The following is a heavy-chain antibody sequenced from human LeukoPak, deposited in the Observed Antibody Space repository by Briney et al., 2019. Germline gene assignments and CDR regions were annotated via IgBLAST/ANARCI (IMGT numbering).Heavy chain of an antibody. CDR3: ARFIGYCSSGSCYSPLGE. V-gene: IGHV1-18*01. CDR1: GYTFTCYG. D-gene: IGHD2-15*01. CDR2: ISAYNGNT. Sequence: ASVTVSCKASGYTFTCYGISWVRQAPGQGLEWMGLISAYNGNTDYAQKFQGRVTITTDTSTNTAYMELSSLRSEDTAVYYCARFIGYCSSGSCYSPLGEWGQGTLVTVSS. J-gene: IGHJ4*02.